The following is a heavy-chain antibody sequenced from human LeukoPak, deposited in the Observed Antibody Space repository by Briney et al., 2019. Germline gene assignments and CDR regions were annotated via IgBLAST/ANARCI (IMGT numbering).Heavy chain of an antibody. CDR1: GGSISSGGYY. J-gene: IGHJ6*02. CDR2: IYYSGST. D-gene: IGHD5-24*01. V-gene: IGHV4-31*03. Sequence: TSETLSLTCTVSGGSISSGGYYWSWIRQHPGKGLEWIGYIYYSGSTYYNPSLKSRVTISVDTSKNQFSLKLSSVTAADTAVYYCARDGMATKNYYYYGMDVWGQGTTVTVSS. CDR3: ARDGMATKNYYYYGMDV.